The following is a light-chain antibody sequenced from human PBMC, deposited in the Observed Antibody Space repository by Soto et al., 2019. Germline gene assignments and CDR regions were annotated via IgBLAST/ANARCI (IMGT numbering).Light chain of an antibody. Sequence: EIVLTQSPATLSLSPGERATLSCRASQSVSSYLAWYQQKPGQAPRLLIYDASNRATGIPARFSGSGSGTDFSLNISSLEPADFAVYYCQQRSNWLTFGGGTKVEIK. CDR1: QSVSSY. CDR2: DAS. V-gene: IGKV3-11*01. J-gene: IGKJ4*01. CDR3: QQRSNWLT.